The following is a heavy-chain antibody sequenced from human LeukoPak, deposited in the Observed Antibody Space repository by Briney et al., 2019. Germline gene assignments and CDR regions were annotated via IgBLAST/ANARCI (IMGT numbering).Heavy chain of an antibody. Sequence: GGSLRLSCAASGFTFSSYWMHWVRQAPGKGLVWVSRINSDGSSTSYADSVKGRFTISRDNAKNTLYLQMNSLRAEDTAVYYCAKSGYSSSWYGDSWGQGTLVTVSS. CDR2: INSDGSST. J-gene: IGHJ4*02. CDR3: AKSGYSSSWYGDS. D-gene: IGHD6-13*01. V-gene: IGHV3-74*01. CDR1: GFTFSSYW.